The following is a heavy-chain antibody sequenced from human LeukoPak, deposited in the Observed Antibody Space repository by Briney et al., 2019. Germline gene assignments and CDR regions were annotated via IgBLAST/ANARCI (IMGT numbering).Heavy chain of an antibody. CDR1: GFSFCSFA. Sequence: PGRSLSLSCAASGFSFCSFAMHGVRQAPGGGREWVAVISYNGSDKYYAGSVKGRFTISKDNSKNTLYLQMNSVRAEDTGVYYCERERGYFDYWGQRTLVTVSS. CDR2: ISYNGSDK. CDR3: ERERGYFDY. V-gene: IGHV3-30*04. D-gene: IGHD3-10*01. J-gene: IGHJ4*02.